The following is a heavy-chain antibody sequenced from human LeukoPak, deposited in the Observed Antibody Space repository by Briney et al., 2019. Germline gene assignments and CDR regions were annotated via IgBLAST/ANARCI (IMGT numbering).Heavy chain of an antibody. CDR2: INTGNDNT. J-gene: IGHJ4*02. D-gene: IGHD3-10*01. CDR1: GYTFSSYA. V-gene: IGHV1-3*04. Sequence: VASVKVSCKASGYTFSSYAMHWVRQAPGQRLEWMGWINTGNDNTQYSEKFQGRVTITRDTSASTAYMELSSLRSEDTAVYYCARDRYYGSGSYNYFDYWGQGTLVTVSS. CDR3: ARDRYYGSGSYNYFDY.